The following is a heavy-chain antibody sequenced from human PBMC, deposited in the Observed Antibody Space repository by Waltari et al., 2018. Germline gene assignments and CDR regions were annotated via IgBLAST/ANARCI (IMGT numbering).Heavy chain of an antibody. CDR2: INYSGSA. V-gene: IGHV4-39*01. CDR3: ARFSKSANWIDP. CDR1: GGAISGSTHY. D-gene: IGHD3-3*02. Sequence: QLQLQESGPGLVKPSETLSLTCTVSGGAISGSTHYWGWIRQSPGKGLDWIGSINYSGSAYYNPSLMSRVTISVDTSKNQFSLKLTSVIAAETAVFYCARFSKSANWIDPWGQGTLVTVSS. J-gene: IGHJ5*02.